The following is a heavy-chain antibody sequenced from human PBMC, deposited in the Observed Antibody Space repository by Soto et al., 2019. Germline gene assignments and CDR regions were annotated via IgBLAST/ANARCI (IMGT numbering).Heavy chain of an antibody. CDR3: AKGPKRGPYYYDSSGYQAFDI. Sequence: EVQLLESGGGLVQPGGSLRLSCAASGFTFSSYAMSWVRQAPGKGLEWVSAISGSGGSTYYADSVKGRFTISRDNSKNTLYLKMNSLRAEDTAVYYCAKGPKRGPYYYDSSGYQAFDIWGQGTMVTVSS. CDR2: ISGSGGST. J-gene: IGHJ3*02. V-gene: IGHV3-23*01. D-gene: IGHD3-22*01. CDR1: GFTFSSYA.